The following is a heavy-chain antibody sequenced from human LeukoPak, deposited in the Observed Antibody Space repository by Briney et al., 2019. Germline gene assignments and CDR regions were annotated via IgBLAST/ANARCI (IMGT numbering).Heavy chain of an antibody. CDR1: GFTFSSYW. V-gene: IGHV3-7*01. CDR2: IKQDGSEK. D-gene: IGHD1-26*01. J-gene: IGHJ4*02. Sequence: PGWSLRLSCAASGFTFSSYWMSWVRQAPGKGLEWVANIKQDGSEKYYVDSVKGRFTISRDNAKNSQYLQMNSLRAEDTAVYYCARGREGGANIYYFDYWGQGTLVTVSS. CDR3: ARGREGGANIYYFDY.